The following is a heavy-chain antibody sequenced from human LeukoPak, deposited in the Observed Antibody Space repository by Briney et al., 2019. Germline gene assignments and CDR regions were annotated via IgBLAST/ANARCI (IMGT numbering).Heavy chain of an antibody. V-gene: IGHV4-34*01. Sequence: SETLSLTCAVYGGSFSGYYWSWIRQPPGKGLEWIGEINHSGSTNYNPSLKSRVTISVDTSKNQLSLKLSSVTAADTAVYYCARGRRVRGAPFDYWGQGTLVTVSS. D-gene: IGHD3-10*01. CDR2: INHSGST. J-gene: IGHJ4*02. CDR1: GGSFSGYY. CDR3: ARGRRVRGAPFDY.